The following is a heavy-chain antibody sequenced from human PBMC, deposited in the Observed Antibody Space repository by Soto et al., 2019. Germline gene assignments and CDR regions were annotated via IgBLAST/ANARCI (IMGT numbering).Heavy chain of an antibody. Sequence: SETLSLTCTVSGGSVSGNSYYWGWIRQPPGKGLEWIGSIYYSGSTYYNPSLKSRVTISVDTSKNQFSLKLSSVTAADTAVYYCARHRFLETQFDYWGQGTLVTVSS. V-gene: IGHV4-39*01. J-gene: IGHJ4*02. CDR2: IYYSGST. CDR1: GGSVSGNSYY. D-gene: IGHD3-3*01. CDR3: ARHRFLETQFDY.